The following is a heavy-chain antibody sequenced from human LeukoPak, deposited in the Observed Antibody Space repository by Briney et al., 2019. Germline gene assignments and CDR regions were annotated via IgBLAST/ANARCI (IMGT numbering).Heavy chain of an antibody. CDR2: IFTTGGA. CDR1: GGSIGTYY. J-gene: IGHJ4*02. V-gene: IGHV4-4*07. CDR3: VRDGPSWGLL. D-gene: IGHD7-27*01. Sequence: SETLSLTCTVSGGSIGTYYWSWIRQPAGKGLEWIGGIFTTGGANYNPSLKSRVTMSLDTSKNLFSLKLNSVTAADTAVYYCVRDGPSWGLLWGQGALVTVSS.